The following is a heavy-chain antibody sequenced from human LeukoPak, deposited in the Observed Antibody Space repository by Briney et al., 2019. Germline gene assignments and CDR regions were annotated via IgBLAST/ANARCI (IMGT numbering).Heavy chain of an antibody. CDR2: IIAYNGNT. V-gene: IGHV1-18*01. D-gene: IGHD2-15*01. CDR1: GYTFTNYG. CDR3: ARDLFVVAFDY. Sequence: DSVKVSCKASGYTFTNYGISWVRQAPGQGLEWMGWIIAYNGNTKYAQKLQGRVTMTTDTSTSTAYMELRSLRSDDTAVYYCARDLFVVAFDYWGQGTLVTVSS. J-gene: IGHJ4*02.